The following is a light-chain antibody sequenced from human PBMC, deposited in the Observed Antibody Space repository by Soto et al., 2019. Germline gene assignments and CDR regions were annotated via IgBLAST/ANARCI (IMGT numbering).Light chain of an antibody. CDR2: AAS. V-gene: IGKV1-9*01. CDR3: QQSYSTLSIT. Sequence: DIQLTQSPSFLSASVGDRVTTTCRASQGIGGYLAWYQQKPGKAPNLLIYAASTLQSGIPSRFSGSGSGTEFTLTISSLQPEDFATYYCQQSYSTLSITFGQGTRLEIK. J-gene: IGKJ5*01. CDR1: QGIGGY.